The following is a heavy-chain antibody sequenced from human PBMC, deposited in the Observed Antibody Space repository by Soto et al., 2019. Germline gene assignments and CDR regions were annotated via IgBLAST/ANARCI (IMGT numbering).Heavy chain of an antibody. CDR2: IYYSGST. CDR1: GGSISSGDYY. Sequence: PSETLSLTCTVSGGSISSGDYYWSWIRQPPGKGLEWIGYIYYSGSTYYNPSLKSRVTISVGTSKNQFSLKLSSVTAADTAVYYCASELHYDILPGYRGHYFDYWGPGTLVTVYS. CDR3: ASELHYDILPGYRGHYFDY. V-gene: IGHV4-30-4*01. D-gene: IGHD3-9*01. J-gene: IGHJ4*02.